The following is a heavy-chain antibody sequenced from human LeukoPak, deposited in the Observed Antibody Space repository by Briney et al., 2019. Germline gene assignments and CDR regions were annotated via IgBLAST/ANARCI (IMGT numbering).Heavy chain of an antibody. Sequence: PGGSLRLSCAASGFTFSSYSMNWVRQPPGKGLEWDSSISSSSSYIYYADSVKGRFTISRDNAKNSLYLQMNSLRAEDTAVYYCARDTVAVAGGFDYWGQGTLVTVSS. CDR2: ISSSSSYI. CDR3: ARDTVAVAGGFDY. V-gene: IGHV3-21*01. CDR1: GFTFSSYS. D-gene: IGHD6-19*01. J-gene: IGHJ4*02.